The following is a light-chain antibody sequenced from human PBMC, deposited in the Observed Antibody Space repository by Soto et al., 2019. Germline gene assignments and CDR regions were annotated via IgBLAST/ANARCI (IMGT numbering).Light chain of an antibody. Sequence: EIVMTQSPVTLSVSPGERATLSCRASQSVGSNLAWYQQKPGQAPRLLISGASTGATGVPATFSGSGSGTEFTLTINSLQSEDFALYYCQQYNNWPPVTFGQGTRLEIK. J-gene: IGKJ5*01. V-gene: IGKV3-15*01. CDR1: QSVGSN. CDR3: QQYNNWPPVT. CDR2: GAS.